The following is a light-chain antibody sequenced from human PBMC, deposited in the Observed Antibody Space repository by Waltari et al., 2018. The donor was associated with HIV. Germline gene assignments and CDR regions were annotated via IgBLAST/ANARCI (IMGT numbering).Light chain of an antibody. Sequence: SYDLTQPPSVSVSPGQPARITCSGDTLSNQYSYWYQQKSGQAPVLVIFRDIERPSGIPERFSGSRSGATVTLTISGVQAEDEADYYCQSADNSGTYVFATGTQVTVL. CDR1: TLSNQY. CDR2: RDI. V-gene: IGLV3-25*03. CDR3: QSADNSGTYV. J-gene: IGLJ1*01.